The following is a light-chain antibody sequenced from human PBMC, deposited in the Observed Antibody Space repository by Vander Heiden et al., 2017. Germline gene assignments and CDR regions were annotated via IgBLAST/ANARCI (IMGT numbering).Light chain of an antibody. J-gene: IGKJ3*01. V-gene: IGKV1-39*01. CDR1: QSISSY. Sequence: IQMTQSPSSLSASVGDRVTITCRASQSISSYLNWYQQKPGKAPKLLIYAASSLQSGVPSRFSGSGSGTDFTLTISSLQPEDFATYYCQQSYSTLFTFGHGTKVDIK. CDR3: QQSYSTLFT. CDR2: AAS.